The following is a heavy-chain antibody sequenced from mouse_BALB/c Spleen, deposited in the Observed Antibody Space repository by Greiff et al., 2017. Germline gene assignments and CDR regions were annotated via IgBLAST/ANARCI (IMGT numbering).Heavy chain of an antibody. D-gene: IGHD2-4*01. CDR3: ARGGITTRFAY. CDR2: INPNNGGT. Sequence: VQLQQPGAELVKPGASVKLSCKASGYTFTSYWMHWVKLRPGQGFEWIGDINPNNGGTIYNQKFKGKATLTVDKSSSTAYMELRSLTSEDTAVYYCARGGITTRFAYWGQGTLVTVSA. CDR1: GYTFTSYW. V-gene: IGHV1-53*01. J-gene: IGHJ3*01.